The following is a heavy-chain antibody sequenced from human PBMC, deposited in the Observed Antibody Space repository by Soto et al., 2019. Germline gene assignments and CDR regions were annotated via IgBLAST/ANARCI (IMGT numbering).Heavy chain of an antibody. CDR3: AREAVLDRIILADY. CDR2: ISAYNGNT. V-gene: IGHV1-18*01. D-gene: IGHD3-3*01. Sequence: ASVKVSCNASGYTFTSSVISWVRQAPGQGLEWMGWISAYNGNTNYAQKLQGRVTMTTDTSTSTAYMELRSLRSDDTAVYYCAREAVLDRIILADYWGQGTLVTVSS. J-gene: IGHJ4*02. CDR1: GYTFTSSV.